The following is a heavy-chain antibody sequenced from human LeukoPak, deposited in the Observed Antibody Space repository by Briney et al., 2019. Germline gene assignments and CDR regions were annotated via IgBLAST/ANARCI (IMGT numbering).Heavy chain of an antibody. CDR3: AKRRGLELLYYYYMDV. D-gene: IGHD1-7*01. CDR2: INRDGSST. J-gene: IGHJ6*03. V-gene: IGHV3-74*01. Sequence: GGSLRLSCAASGFTFSSYWMHWVRQAPGKGLVWVSRINRDGSSTSYADSVKGRFTISRDNAKNTLYLQMNSLRAEDTAVYYCAKRRGLELLYYYYMDVWGKGTTVTVSS. CDR1: GFTFSSYW.